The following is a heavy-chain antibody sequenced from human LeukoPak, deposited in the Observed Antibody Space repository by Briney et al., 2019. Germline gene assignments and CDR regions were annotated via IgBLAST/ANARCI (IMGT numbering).Heavy chain of an antibody. V-gene: IGHV3-13*01. Sequence: PGGSLRLSCAASGFTFSSYDMHWVRQATGKGLEWVSAIGTAGDTYYPGSVKGRFTISRENAKNSLYLQMNSLRAGDTAVCYCARGRQDYYDSSGYSFDYWGQGTLVTVSS. CDR3: ARGRQDYYDSSGYSFDY. D-gene: IGHD3-22*01. CDR2: IGTAGDT. J-gene: IGHJ4*02. CDR1: GFTFSSYD.